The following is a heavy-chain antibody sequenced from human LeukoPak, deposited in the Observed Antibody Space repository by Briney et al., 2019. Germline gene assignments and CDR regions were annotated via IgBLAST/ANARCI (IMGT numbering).Heavy chain of an antibody. CDR3: ARAPGYCSGTSCYFRFDP. J-gene: IGHJ5*02. CDR1: GASISSTAHY. V-gene: IGHV4-39*07. D-gene: IGHD2-2*03. CDR2: IYHSGSS. Sequence: SETLSLTCTVSGASISSTAHYWAWIRQSPGKGLEWIASIYHSGSSYYNPSLKSRVTISLDTSKGHFSLNLSSVTASDTANYYCARAPGYCSGTSCYFRFDPWGQGTLVTVSS.